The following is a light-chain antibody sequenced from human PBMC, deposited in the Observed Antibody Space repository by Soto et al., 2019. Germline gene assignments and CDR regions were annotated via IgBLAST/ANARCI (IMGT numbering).Light chain of an antibody. CDR2: EVP. CDR3: SSAAGSNNLV. V-gene: IGLV2-8*01. Sequence: QSALTQSPSASGSPGQSVTISCTGTSSDVGGHNYVSWYQHHPGKAPKLIIYEVPKRPSGVPYRFSGSKSCNTASLTVSGRLDEDEAVYYCSSAAGSNNLVFGGGTKVTVL. CDR1: SSDVGGHNY. J-gene: IGLJ3*02.